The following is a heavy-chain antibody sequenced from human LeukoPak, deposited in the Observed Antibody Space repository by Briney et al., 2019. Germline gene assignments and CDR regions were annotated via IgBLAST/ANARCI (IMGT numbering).Heavy chain of an antibody. CDR3: ATSRPPGNNFVDY. V-gene: IGHV3-33*01. CDR2: IWSGGTNK. Sequence: GGSLRLSCAASGFTFSTYGMHWVRQAPGKGLEWVAVIWSGGTNKYYADSVKDRFTISRDDSKNTLYLQMNSLRGDDTAVYCCATSRPPGNNFVDYWGQGTLVTVSS. CDR1: GFTFSTYG. D-gene: IGHD1-20*01. J-gene: IGHJ4*02.